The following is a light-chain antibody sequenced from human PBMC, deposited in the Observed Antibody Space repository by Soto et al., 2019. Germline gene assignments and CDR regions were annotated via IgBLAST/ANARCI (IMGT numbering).Light chain of an antibody. Sequence: EIVLTQSPGILSLSPGERATLSCRASQSVSSSYLAWYQQKPGQAPRLLIYGASSRATGIPDRFSGSGSGTDFTLTISRLEPEDFAVYYCQQYGGSPPFTFGPGTKVDIK. V-gene: IGKV3-20*01. J-gene: IGKJ3*01. CDR1: QSVSSSY. CDR3: QQYGGSPPFT. CDR2: GAS.